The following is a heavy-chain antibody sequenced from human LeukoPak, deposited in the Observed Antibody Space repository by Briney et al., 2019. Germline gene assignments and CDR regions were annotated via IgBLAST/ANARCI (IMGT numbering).Heavy chain of an antibody. CDR2: IIPIFGTA. CDR1: GGTFSSYA. Sequence: ASVKVSCKASGGTFSSYAISWVRQAPGQGLEWMGGIIPIFGTANYAQKFQGRVTITTDESTSTVYMELSSLRSEDTAVYYCARDKVVCSGGSFYSLGFDYWGQGTMVTVSS. CDR3: ARDKVVCSGGSFYSLGFDY. D-gene: IGHD2-15*01. V-gene: IGHV1-69*05. J-gene: IGHJ4*02.